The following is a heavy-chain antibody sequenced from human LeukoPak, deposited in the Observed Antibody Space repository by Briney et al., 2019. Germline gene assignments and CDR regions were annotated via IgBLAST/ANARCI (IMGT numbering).Heavy chain of an antibody. D-gene: IGHD2-15*01. CDR3: ARDNIVVVAATKAYYFDY. V-gene: IGHV4-61*02. CDR2: IYTSGST. Sequence: SSQTLSLTCTVSGGSISSGSYYWSWIRQPAGKGLEWIGRIYTSGSTNYNPSLKSRVTISVDTSKNQFSLKLSSVTAAGTAVYYCARDNIVVVAATKAYYFDYWGQGTLVTVSS. CDR1: GGSISSGSYY. J-gene: IGHJ4*02.